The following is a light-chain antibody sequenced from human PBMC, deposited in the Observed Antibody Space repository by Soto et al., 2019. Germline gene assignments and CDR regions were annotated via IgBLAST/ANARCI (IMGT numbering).Light chain of an antibody. CDR3: QVWDSSSDHYV. CDR1: VNDIRIYDY. J-gene: IGLJ1*01. V-gene: IGLV2-14*01. CDR2: QVN. Sequence: QSALTQPASLSGSPGQSITISCTGTVNDIRIYDYVSWYKQQPGKAPTVILFQVNQRPSGVSSRFSGSKSGNTATLTISRVEAGDEADYYCQVWDSSSDHYVFGTGTKLTVL.